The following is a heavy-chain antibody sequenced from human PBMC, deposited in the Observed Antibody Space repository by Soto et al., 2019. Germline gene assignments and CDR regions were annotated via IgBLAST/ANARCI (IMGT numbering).Heavy chain of an antibody. CDR3: ARGRGYCSIINCYSSRPLRFDS. CDR1: GGSFSGYY. CDR2: VNHRGTT. V-gene: IGHV4-34*01. J-gene: IGHJ4*02. Sequence: QVQLQQWGAGLLKPSETLSLTCAVYGGSFSGYYWTWIRQSPEKGLEWIGEVNHRGTTYYNPSLKTRVTISVHTPKNQFFLKMSFVTASHPVVYYCARGRGYCSIINCYSSRPLRFDSLGQGTLVTVSS. D-gene: IGHD2-2*01.